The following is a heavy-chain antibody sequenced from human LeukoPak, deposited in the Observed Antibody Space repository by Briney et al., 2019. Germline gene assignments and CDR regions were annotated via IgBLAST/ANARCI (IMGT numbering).Heavy chain of an antibody. Sequence: GGSLRLSCTASGFSLSSYEMNWVRQAPGKGLEWVSYINGRGTITYYADSVKGRFTISRDNAKNSLSLQLSSLRVEDTAIYYCARDDSLVYDILAGYPPSEYYGVDVWGKGTTVIVSS. J-gene: IGHJ6*04. CDR2: INGRGTIT. CDR3: ARDDSLVYDILAGYPPSEYYGVDV. CDR1: GFSLSSYE. D-gene: IGHD3-9*01. V-gene: IGHV3-48*03.